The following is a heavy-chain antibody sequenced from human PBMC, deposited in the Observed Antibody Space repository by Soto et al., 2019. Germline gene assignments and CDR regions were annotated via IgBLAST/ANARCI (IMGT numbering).Heavy chain of an antibody. CDR2: IYHSGST. V-gene: IGHV4-4*02. Sequence: PSETLSLTCAVSGGSISGSNWWSWVRQPPGKGLEWIGEIYHSGSTNYNPSLKSRVTISVDKSKNQFSLKLSSVTAADTAVYYCARDRTDSSGYYAPPLAFDIWGQGTMVTVSS. CDR1: GGSISGSNW. CDR3: ARDRTDSSGYYAPPLAFDI. J-gene: IGHJ3*02. D-gene: IGHD3-22*01.